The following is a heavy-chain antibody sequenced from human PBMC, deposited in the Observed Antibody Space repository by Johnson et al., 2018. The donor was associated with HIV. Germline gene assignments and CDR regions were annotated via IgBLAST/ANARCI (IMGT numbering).Heavy chain of an antibody. CDR2: ISWNSGSI. J-gene: IGHJ3*02. CDR3: AKERRYDSSGYYVPQAFDI. Sequence: VQLVESGGGLIQPGGSLRLSCAASGFTFDDYSMHWVRQAPGKGLEWVSGISWNSGSIGYADSVKGRFPISRDNAKNSLYVQMNSLRAEDTAVYDCAKERRYDSSGYYVPQAFDIWGQGTMVTVSS. D-gene: IGHD3-22*01. CDR1: GFTFDDYS. V-gene: IGHV3-9*01.